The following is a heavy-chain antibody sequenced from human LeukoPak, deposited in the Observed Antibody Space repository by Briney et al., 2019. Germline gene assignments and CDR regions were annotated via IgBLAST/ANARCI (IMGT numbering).Heavy chain of an antibody. CDR2: IWYDGSNK. D-gene: IGHD6-19*01. J-gene: IGHJ4*02. V-gene: IGHV3-33*01. CDR1: GFTFSSYG. Sequence: GGSLRLSCAASGFTFSSYGMHWVRQAPGKGLEWVAVIWYDGSNKYYADSVKGRFTISRDNSKNTLYLQMNSLRAEDTAVYYCARDRSWYSSGWYVGYWGQGTLVTVSS. CDR3: ARDRSWYSSGWYVGY.